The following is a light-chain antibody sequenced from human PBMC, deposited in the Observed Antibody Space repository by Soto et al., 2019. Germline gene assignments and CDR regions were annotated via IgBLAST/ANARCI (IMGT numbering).Light chain of an antibody. CDR3: QQYNSWPLT. CDR1: QSVSEN. CDR2: GAS. J-gene: IGKJ1*01. Sequence: EVVMTQSPATLSVSPGERATLSCRASQSVSENLAWYQQKPGQAPRLLIYGASTRATDIPARFSGSGSATEFTFTISSLQSEDFAVYYCQQYNSWPLTFGQGTKVEFK. V-gene: IGKV3-15*01.